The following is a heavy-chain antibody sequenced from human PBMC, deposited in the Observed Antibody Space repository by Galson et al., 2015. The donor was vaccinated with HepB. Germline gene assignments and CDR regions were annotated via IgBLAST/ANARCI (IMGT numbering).Heavy chain of an antibody. V-gene: IGHV1-69*13. CDR1: GGAFSTHV. D-gene: IGHD6-13*01. J-gene: IGHJ4*02. CDR3: AREGIAGPTNPMDY. CDR2: ITPVFGTA. Sequence: SVKVSCKASGGAFSTHVINWVRQAPGQGLEWMGGITPVFGTANYAQKFQGRVTITADESTRTAYMELSSPRSEDTAVYYCAREGIAGPTNPMDYWGQGTLLTVSS.